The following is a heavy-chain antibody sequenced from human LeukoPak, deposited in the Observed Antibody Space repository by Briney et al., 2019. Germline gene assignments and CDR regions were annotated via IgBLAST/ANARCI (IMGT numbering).Heavy chain of an antibody. Sequence: ASVTVSCKASGYTLTCYGISWVRQAPGQGIEWMGWISDYNGNTNYAQKLQGRVTMTTDTSTSTAYMELRSLRSDDTAVYYCATARGNYYSYYYGMDVWGQGTTVTVSS. CDR2: ISDYNGNT. D-gene: IGHD1-26*01. J-gene: IGHJ6*02. CDR3: ATARGNYYSYYYGMDV. CDR1: GYTLTCYG. V-gene: IGHV1-18*01.